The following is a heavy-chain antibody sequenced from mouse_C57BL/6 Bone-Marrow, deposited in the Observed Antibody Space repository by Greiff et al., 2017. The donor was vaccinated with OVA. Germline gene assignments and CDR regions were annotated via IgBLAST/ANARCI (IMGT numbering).Heavy chain of an antibody. CDR2: INYDGSST. CDR1: GFTFSDYY. J-gene: IGHJ4*01. Sequence: EVKVVESEGGLVQPGSSMKLSCTASGFTFSDYYMAWVRQVPEKGLEWVANINYDGSSTYYLDSLKSRFIISRDNAKNILYLQMSSLKSEDTATYYCARDGHYYAMDYWGQGTSVTVSS. CDR3: ARDGHYYAMDY. V-gene: IGHV5-16*01.